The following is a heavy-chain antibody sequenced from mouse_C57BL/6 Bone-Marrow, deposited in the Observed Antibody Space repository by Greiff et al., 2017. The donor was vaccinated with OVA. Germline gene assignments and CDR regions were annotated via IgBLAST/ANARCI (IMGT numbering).Heavy chain of an antibody. CDR3: ARLITTVY. CDR1: GFTFSSYG. V-gene: IGHV5-6*01. J-gene: IGHJ2*01. D-gene: IGHD1-1*01. CDR2: ISSGGSYT. Sequence: EVQLVESGGDLVKPGGSLKLSCAASGFTFSSYGMSWVRQTPDKRLEWVATISSGGSYTSYPDSVKGRYTISRDNTKNTLYLQMSSLKSEDTAMYYCARLITTVYWGKGTTLTVSS.